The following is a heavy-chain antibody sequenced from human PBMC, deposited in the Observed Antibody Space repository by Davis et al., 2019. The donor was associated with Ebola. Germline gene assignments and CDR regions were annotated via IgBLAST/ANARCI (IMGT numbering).Heavy chain of an antibody. Sequence: GESLKISCAASGFTFSSYGMHWVRQAPGKGLEWVAVISYDGINKYYADSVKGRFTISKDNSKKTLYLQMNSLRAEDTAVYYCAKSGLSFGVVKYHYGMDAWGKGTTVTVSS. D-gene: IGHD3-3*01. CDR1: GFTFSSYG. J-gene: IGHJ6*04. V-gene: IGHV3-33*05. CDR3: AKSGLSFGVVKYHYGMDA. CDR2: ISYDGINK.